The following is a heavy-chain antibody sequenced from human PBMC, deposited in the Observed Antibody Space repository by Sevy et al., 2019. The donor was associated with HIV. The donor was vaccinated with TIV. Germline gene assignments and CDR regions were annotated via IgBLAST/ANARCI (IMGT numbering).Heavy chain of an antibody. CDR3: AREGCSKPHDY. D-gene: IGHD2-2*01. CDR2: FSFGCGKI. V-gene: IGHV3-23*01. J-gene: IGHJ4*02. Sequence: GGSLRLSCAASGFTFSNYVMSWVRQAPGKGLEWVSIFSFGCGKINYADSVKGRFTISRDNSKNTLYLQMNSLRAEDTALYYCAREGCSKPHDYWGQGTLVTVSS. CDR1: GFTFSNYV.